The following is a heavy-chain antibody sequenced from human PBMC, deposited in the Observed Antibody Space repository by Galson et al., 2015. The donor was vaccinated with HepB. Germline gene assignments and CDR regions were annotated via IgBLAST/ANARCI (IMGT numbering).Heavy chain of an antibody. V-gene: IGHV3-30*18. J-gene: IGHJ4*02. CDR3: AKGMIVVDTYFDY. CDR2: ISYDGSNK. Sequence: SLRLSCAASGFTFSSYGMHWVRQAPGKGLEWVAVISYDGSNKYYADSVKGRFTISRDNSKNTLYLQMNSLRAEDTAVYYCAKGMIVVDTYFDYWGQGTLVTVSS. CDR1: GFTFSSYG. D-gene: IGHD3-22*01.